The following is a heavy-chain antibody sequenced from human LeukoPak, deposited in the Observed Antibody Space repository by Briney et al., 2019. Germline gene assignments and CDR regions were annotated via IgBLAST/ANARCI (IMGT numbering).Heavy chain of an antibody. CDR2: INHSGST. V-gene: IGHV4-34*01. D-gene: IGHD1-26*01. Sequence: SETLSLTCAVYGGSFSGYYWSWIRQPPGKGLEWIGEINHSGSTNYNPSLKGRVTISVDTSKNQFSLKLSSVTAADTAVYYCARHAGGSRGAFDYWGQGTLVTVSS. CDR3: ARHAGGSRGAFDY. CDR1: GGSFSGYY. J-gene: IGHJ4*02.